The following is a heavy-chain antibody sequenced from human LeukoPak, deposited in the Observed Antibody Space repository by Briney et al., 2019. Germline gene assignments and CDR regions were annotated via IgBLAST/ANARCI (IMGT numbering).Heavy chain of an antibody. J-gene: IGHJ4*02. CDR3: VRDLYRIVVVPHYFDY. Sequence: GGSLRHSCAASGFTFSGYWMSWVRQAPGKGLEWVANIKQDGSEKYYVDSVKGRFTISRGNAKNSLYLQMNSLRAEDTAVYYCVRDLYRIVVVPHYFDYWGQGTLVTVSS. D-gene: IGHD3-22*01. CDR1: GFTFSGYW. V-gene: IGHV3-7*01. CDR2: IKQDGSEK.